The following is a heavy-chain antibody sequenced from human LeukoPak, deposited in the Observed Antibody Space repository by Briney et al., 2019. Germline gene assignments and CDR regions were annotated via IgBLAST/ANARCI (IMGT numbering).Heavy chain of an antibody. V-gene: IGHV4-34*01. J-gene: IGHJ4*02. CDR3: ARQGAAPAGFDY. CDR2: INHSGST. Sequence: PSETLSLTCAVYGGSFSGYYWSWIRQPPGKGLEWIGEINHSGSTNYNPSLKSRVTISVDTSKNQFSLKLSSVTAADTAVYYCARQGAAPAGFDYWGQGTLVTVSS. D-gene: IGHD6-6*01. CDR1: GGSFSGYY.